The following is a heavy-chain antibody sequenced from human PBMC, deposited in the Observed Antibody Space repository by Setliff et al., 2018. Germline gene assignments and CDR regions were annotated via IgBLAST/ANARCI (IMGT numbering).Heavy chain of an antibody. J-gene: IGHJ5*02. CDR3: ARALYPSSFIGHNWFDP. D-gene: IGHD2-2*01. Sequence: GESLKISCKGTGYDFITYWIAWVRQMPGKGLEWMGIIYPADSDTRYSPSFQGQVTISADSSISTAYLQWSSLKASDTAMYYCARALYPSSFIGHNWFDPWGQGTLVTVSS. CDR2: IYPADSDT. V-gene: IGHV5-51*01. CDR1: GYDFITYW.